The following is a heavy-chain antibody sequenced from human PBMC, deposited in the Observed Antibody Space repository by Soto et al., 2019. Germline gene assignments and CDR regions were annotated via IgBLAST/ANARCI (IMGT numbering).Heavy chain of an antibody. CDR3: ARAPDWGSSGWFDP. CDR2: ISSSSSYI. Sequence: EVQLVESGGGLVKPGGSLRLSCAASGFTFSSYSMTWVRQAPGKGLEWVSSISSSSSYIYYADSVKGRFTISRDNAKNSLYLQMNSLRAEDTAVYYCARAPDWGSSGWFDPWGQGTLVTVSS. D-gene: IGHD3-16*01. V-gene: IGHV3-21*01. J-gene: IGHJ5*02. CDR1: GFTFSSYS.